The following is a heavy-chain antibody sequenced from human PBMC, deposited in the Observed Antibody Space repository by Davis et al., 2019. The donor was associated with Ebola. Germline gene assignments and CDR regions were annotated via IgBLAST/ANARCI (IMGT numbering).Heavy chain of an antibody. CDR3: TRDGYNYVYYYGMDV. CDR2: IKSKTDGGTT. V-gene: IGHV3-15*01. J-gene: IGHJ6*02. D-gene: IGHD5-24*01. Sequence: PGGSLRLSCTASGFTFGDYAMSWVRQAPGKGLEWVGRIKSKTDGGTTDYAAPVKGRFTISRDDSKNTLYLQMNSLKTEDTAVYYCTRDGYNYVYYYGMDVWGQGTTVTVSS. CDR1: GFTFGDYA.